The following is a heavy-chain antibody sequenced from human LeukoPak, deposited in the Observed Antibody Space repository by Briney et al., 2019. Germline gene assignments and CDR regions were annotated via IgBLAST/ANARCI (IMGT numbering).Heavy chain of an antibody. V-gene: IGHV1-24*01. J-gene: IGHJ3*02. CDR1: GYTLTELS. CDR3: ATSDASTMIVVASRAFDI. D-gene: IGHD3-22*01. Sequence: ASVKVSCKVSGYTLTELSMHWVRQAPGKGLEWMGGFDPEDGETIYAQKFQGRVTMTEDTSTDTAYMELSSLRSEDTAVYYCATSDASTMIVVASRAFDIWGQGTMATVSS. CDR2: FDPEDGET.